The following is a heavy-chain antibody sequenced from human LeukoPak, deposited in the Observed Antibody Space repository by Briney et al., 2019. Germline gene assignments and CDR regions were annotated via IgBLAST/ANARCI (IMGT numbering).Heavy chain of an antibody. CDR3: ARESGSDYYDSSGYPGAFDI. D-gene: IGHD3-22*01. V-gene: IGHV1-18*01. J-gene: IGHJ3*02. CDR2: ISAYNGNT. Sequence: ASVKVSCKASGYTFTSYGISWVRQAPAQGLEWMGGISAYNGNTNYAQKLQGRVTMTTDTSTSTAYMELRSLRSDDTAVYYCARESGSDYYDSSGYPGAFDIWGQGTMVTVSS. CDR1: GYTFTSYG.